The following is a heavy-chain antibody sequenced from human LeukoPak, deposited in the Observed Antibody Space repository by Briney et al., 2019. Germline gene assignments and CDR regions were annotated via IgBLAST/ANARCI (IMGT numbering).Heavy chain of an antibody. CDR3: AKELNSYGYAFDV. J-gene: IGHJ3*01. D-gene: IGHD5-18*01. CDR1: GYTFIYYD. CDR2: INPYDNST. V-gene: IGHV1-46*01. Sequence: ASVKVSCKASGYTFIYYDMHWVRQSPGQGLEWVGTINPYDNSTNYAQKFQGRVTMTRDMSTSTVYMELNSLRSEDTAVYYCAKELNSYGYAFDVWGQGTMVTVSS.